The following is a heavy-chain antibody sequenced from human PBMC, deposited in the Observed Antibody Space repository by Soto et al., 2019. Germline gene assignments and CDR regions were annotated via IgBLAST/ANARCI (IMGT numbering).Heavy chain of an antibody. CDR3: AKASREYCSGGSCYDWFDP. V-gene: IGHV3-30*18. Sequence: QVQLVESGGGVVQPGRSLRLSCAASGFTFSSYGMHWVRQAPGKGLEWVAVISYDGSNKYYADSVKGRFTISRDNSKNTLYLQMNSLRAEDTAVYYCAKASREYCSGGSCYDWFDPWGQGTLVTVSS. D-gene: IGHD2-15*01. CDR1: GFTFSSYG. J-gene: IGHJ5*02. CDR2: ISYDGSNK.